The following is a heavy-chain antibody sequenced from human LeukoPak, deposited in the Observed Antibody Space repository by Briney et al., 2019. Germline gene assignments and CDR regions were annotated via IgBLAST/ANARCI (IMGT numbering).Heavy chain of an antibody. CDR3: AIYGSGSYGMAHFDY. CDR1: GFTLSSYA. D-gene: IGHD3-10*01. Sequence: GGSLRLSCAASGFTLSSYAMSSVRPAPGKGREWVSAICGSGGSTYYADSVKGRFTISRDNSKNTLYLQMNSLRAEDTAAYYCAIYGSGSYGMAHFDYWGQGTLVTVSS. V-gene: IGHV3-23*01. J-gene: IGHJ4*02. CDR2: ICGSGGST.